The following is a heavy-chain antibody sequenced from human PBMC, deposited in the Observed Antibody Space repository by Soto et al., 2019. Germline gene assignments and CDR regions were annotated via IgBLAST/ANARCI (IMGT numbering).Heavy chain of an antibody. D-gene: IGHD5-18*01. V-gene: IGHV3-66*04. CDR1: GVTVSSNY. Sequence: EVQLVESGGGLVQPGGSLRLSWAASGVTVSSNYMSWVRQAPGKGLEWVSVIYSGGSTDYADSVKGRFTISRDNSKNMLYLQMNSLRAEDTAVLYCARHGYNYGGGYFDYWGQGTLVTVSS. J-gene: IGHJ4*02. CDR3: ARHGYNYGGGYFDY. CDR2: IYSGGST.